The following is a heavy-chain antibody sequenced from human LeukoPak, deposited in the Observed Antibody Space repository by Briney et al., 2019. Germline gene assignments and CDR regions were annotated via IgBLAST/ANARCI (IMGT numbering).Heavy chain of an antibody. CDR2: ITPNGGT. J-gene: IGHJ4*02. Sequence: ASVKVSCKASGYTFTDYYMHWVRQAPGQGLEWMGWITPNGGTNYAQKFQGRITITRDTSISTVYLELSRLRSDDTAVYYCVRDAPSSELDLDCWGQGSLVTVSS. CDR3: VRDAPSSELDLDC. CDR1: GYTFTDYY. D-gene: IGHD6-13*01. V-gene: IGHV1-2*02.